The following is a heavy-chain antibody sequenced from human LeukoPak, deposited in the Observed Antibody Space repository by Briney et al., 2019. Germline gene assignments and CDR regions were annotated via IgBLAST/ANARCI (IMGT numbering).Heavy chain of an antibody. V-gene: IGHV3-66*02. CDR2: ISSGGDT. D-gene: IGHD6-13*01. CDR3: TRGPGSTWYSDY. CDR1: GFTVSSNY. J-gene: IGHJ4*02. Sequence: GGSLRLSCAASGFTVSSNYMNWVRQAPGKGLEWVSIISSGGDTYYADSVKGRFTISRDNSKNTLYLQMNSLRAEDTAVYYCTRGPGSTWYSDYWGQGTLVTVSS.